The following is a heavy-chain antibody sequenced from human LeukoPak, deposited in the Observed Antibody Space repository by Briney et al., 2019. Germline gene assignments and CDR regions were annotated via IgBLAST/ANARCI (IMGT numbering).Heavy chain of an antibody. CDR1: GFTFSSYG. D-gene: IGHD2-15*01. V-gene: IGHV3-30*02. Sequence: PGGSLRLSCAASGFTFSSYGMHWGRQAPGKGLEWVAFIRYDGSNKYYADSVKGRFTISRDNSKNTLYLQMNSLRAEDTAVYYCAKDHHRYCSGGSCSNFDYWGQGTLVTVSS. CDR3: AKDHHRYCSGGSCSNFDY. CDR2: IRYDGSNK. J-gene: IGHJ4*02.